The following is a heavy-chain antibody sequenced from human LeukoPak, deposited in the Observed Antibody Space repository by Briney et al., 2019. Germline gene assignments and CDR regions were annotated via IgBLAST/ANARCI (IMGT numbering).Heavy chain of an antibody. CDR2: TYYRSKWYN. Sequence: SRTLSLTFAISGDSVSSTNGAWNWVRQSPSRGLEWLGRTYYRSKWYNDYAGSLISRITISPDTSKNQFSLQLYSVTPEDTAVYYCARDVGTTGWHTFDYWGQGTLVTVSS. V-gene: IGHV6-1*01. J-gene: IGHJ4*02. D-gene: IGHD3-9*01. CDR1: GDSVSSTNGA. CDR3: ARDVGTTGWHTFDY.